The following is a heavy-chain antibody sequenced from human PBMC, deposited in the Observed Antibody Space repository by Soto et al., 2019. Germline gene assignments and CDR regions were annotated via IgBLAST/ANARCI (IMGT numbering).Heavy chain of an antibody. D-gene: IGHD1-7*01. J-gene: IGHJ4*02. CDR3: ARGHNWNYICEY. Sequence: SETLSLTCTVSGGSISSGDYYWSWIRQPPGKGLEWIGYIYYSGSTYYNPSLKSRVTISVDTSKNQFSLKLSSVTAADTAVYYCARGHNWNYICEYWGQGTLCTSPQ. V-gene: IGHV4-30-4*01. CDR2: IYYSGST. CDR1: GGSISSGDYY.